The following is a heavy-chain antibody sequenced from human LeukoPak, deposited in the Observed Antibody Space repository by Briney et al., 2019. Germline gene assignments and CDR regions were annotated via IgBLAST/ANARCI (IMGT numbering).Heavy chain of an antibody. CDR3: ARDIPHNGDSSGYPTSTVGMDV. D-gene: IGHD3-22*01. Sequence: GGSLRLSCAASGFTVSSNYMSWVRQAPGKGLEWVSVFYSCGSTYYADSVKARFTISRDNSKNTLYLQMNSLRAEDTAVYYCARDIPHNGDSSGYPTSTVGMDVWGQGTTVTVSS. CDR2: FYSCGST. CDR1: GFTVSSNY. V-gene: IGHV3-53*01. J-gene: IGHJ6*02.